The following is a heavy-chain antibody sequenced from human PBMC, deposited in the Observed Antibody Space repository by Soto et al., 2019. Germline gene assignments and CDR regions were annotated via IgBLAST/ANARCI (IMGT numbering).Heavy chain of an antibody. V-gene: IGHV4-31*03. D-gene: IGHD3-10*01. CDR2: IYYSGST. Sequence: SETLSLTCTVSGGSISSGGYYWSWIRQHPGKGLEWIGYIYYSGSTYYNPSLKSRVTISVDTSKNQFSLKLSSVTAADTAVYYCARSPVLLWFGELSNDAFDIWGQGTMVTVSS. CDR3: ARSPVLLWFGELSNDAFDI. CDR1: GGSISSGGYY. J-gene: IGHJ3*02.